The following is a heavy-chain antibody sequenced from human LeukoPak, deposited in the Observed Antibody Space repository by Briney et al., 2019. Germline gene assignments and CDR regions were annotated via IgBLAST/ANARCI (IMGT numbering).Heavy chain of an antibody. CDR3: ARHEGGRDGYYSANWFDP. V-gene: IGHV4-59*08. Sequence: SETLSLTCALYGGSLSGYYWSWIRQPPGKGLEWIGHIYYSGSTNYNPSLKSRVTISVDTSKNQFSLKLSSVTAADTAVYYCARHEGGRDGYYSANWFDPWGQGTLVTVSS. J-gene: IGHJ5*02. D-gene: IGHD3-22*01. CDR2: IYYSGST. CDR1: GGSLSGYY.